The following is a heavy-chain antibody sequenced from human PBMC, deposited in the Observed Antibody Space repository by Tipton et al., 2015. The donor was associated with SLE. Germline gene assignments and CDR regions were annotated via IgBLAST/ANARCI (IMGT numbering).Heavy chain of an antibody. CDR3: ARNGIVEALGITFGGVLVDY. D-gene: IGHD3-16*02. CDR2: ISAYNGNT. CDR1: GYTFTSYG. Sequence: QLVQSGAEVKKPGASVKVSCKASGYTFTSYGISWVRQAPGQGLEWMEWISAYNGNTNYAQKLQGRVTMTTDTSTSTAYMELRSLRSDDTAVYYCARNGIVEALGITFGGVLVDYWGQGTLVTVSS. V-gene: IGHV1-18*01. J-gene: IGHJ4*02.